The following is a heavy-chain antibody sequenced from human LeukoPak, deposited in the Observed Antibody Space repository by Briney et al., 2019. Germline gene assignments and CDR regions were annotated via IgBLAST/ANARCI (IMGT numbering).Heavy chain of an antibody. Sequence: AQSLTLSCDPNSFVLSNNAIHWVRQVPNKGMEWVAVTSSDGTLKYYRDAVRGRFTISRDNSKNTLSLQMSSLRTDDTAVYFCAKDMIGGPPDYFDYWGLGTLVTVSS. J-gene: IGHJ4*02. CDR3: AKDMIGGPPDYFDY. D-gene: IGHD3-16*01. CDR1: SFVLSNNA. CDR2: TSSDGTLK. V-gene: IGHV3-30-3*02.